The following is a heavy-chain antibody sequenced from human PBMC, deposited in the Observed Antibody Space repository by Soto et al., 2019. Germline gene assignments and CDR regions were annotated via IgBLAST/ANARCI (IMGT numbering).Heavy chain of an antibody. CDR1: GGSISSGGYY. V-gene: IGHV4-31*03. J-gene: IGHJ6*02. Sequence: SETLSLTCTVSGGSISSGGYYWSWIRQHPGKGLEWIGYIYYSGSTYYNPSLKSRVTISVDTSKNQFSLKLSSVTAADTAVYYCARDRGLAFCGGDCLLGCMDVWGQRTTVTL. CDR2: IYYSGST. D-gene: IGHD2-21*02. CDR3: ARDRGLAFCGGDCLLGCMDV.